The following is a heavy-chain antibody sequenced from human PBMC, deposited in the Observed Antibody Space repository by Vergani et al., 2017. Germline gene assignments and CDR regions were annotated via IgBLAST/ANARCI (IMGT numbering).Heavy chain of an antibody. V-gene: IGHV3-23*01. CDR2: ISGSGGGT. CDR3: AKGGHDKHRSFDY. Sequence: EVQLLESGGGLVQPGGSLRLSCAASGFTFSSYAMSWVRQAPGKGLEWVSAISGSGGGTYYADSVKGRFTISRDNSQNTLYLQTNSLRAEDTAVYYCAKGGHDKHRSFDYWGQGTLVTVSS. J-gene: IGHJ4*02. D-gene: IGHD5-12*01. CDR1: GFTFSSYA.